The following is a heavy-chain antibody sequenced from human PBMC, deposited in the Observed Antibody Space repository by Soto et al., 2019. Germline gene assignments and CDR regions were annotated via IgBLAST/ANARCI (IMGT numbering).Heavy chain of an antibody. D-gene: IGHD6-13*01. CDR1: GGTFSSYA. J-gene: IGHJ5*02. CDR2: IIPIFGTA. CDR3: ARAGYSSSGKTNWFDP. Sequence: ASVKVSCKASGGTFSSYAISWVRQAPGQGLEWMGGIIPIFGTANYAQKFQGRVTITADESTSTAYMELSSLRSEDTAVYYCARAGYSSSGKTNWFDPWGQGTLVTVSS. V-gene: IGHV1-69*13.